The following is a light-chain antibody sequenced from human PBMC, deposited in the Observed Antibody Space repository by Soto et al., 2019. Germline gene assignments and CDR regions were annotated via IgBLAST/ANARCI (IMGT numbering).Light chain of an antibody. J-gene: IGKJ4*01. CDR2: GAS. CDR1: QSLTNTF. Sequence: EILLTQSPGTLSLSPGDRATLSCRASQSLTNTFLAWYQQIPGQTPRLLIYGASTRATGIPDRFSGSGSGTDFTLTISRLEPEDFALDFCQQYGTLPLSFGGGTKVEIK. CDR3: QQYGTLPLS. V-gene: IGKV3-20*01.